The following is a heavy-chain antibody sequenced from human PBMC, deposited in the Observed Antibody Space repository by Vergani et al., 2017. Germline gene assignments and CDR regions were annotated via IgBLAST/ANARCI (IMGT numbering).Heavy chain of an antibody. D-gene: IGHD2-21*02. Sequence: QVQLVQSGAEVKKPGASVKVSCKASGYTFTSYDINWVRQATGQGLEWMGWMNPNSGNPGYAQEFQGRVTMTRNTSISTAYMELSSMRSEDTAVYYCAGALRVGTDPLYCYYMDVWGKGTTVTVSS. J-gene: IGHJ6*03. CDR3: AGALRVGTDPLYCYYMDV. CDR1: GYTFTSYD. V-gene: IGHV1-8*01. CDR2: MNPNSGNP.